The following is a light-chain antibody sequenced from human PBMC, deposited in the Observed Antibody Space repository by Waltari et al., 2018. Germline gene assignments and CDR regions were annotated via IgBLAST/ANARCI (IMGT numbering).Light chain of an antibody. CDR2: SIN. CDR3: LLLRGGFYV. CDR1: TGGVTSGYF. J-gene: IGLJ1*01. V-gene: IGLV7-43*01. Sequence: QTVVTQEPSLTVSPGGTVTLTCASSTGGVTSGYFPTGFQQKPGQAPRSQISSINNKHSWPPARFSGSLIGGRAALTLSGAQPEDEADYYCLLLRGGFYVFGTGTKVTVL.